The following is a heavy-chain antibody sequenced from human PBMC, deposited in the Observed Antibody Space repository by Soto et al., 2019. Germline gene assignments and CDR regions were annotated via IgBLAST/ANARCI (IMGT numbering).Heavy chain of an antibody. J-gene: IGHJ6*02. Sequence: SETPSLTCAVYGGSFSGYYWSWIRQPPGKGLEWIGEINHSGSTNYNPSLKSRVTISVDTSKNQFSLKLSSVTAADTAVYYCARSLYYYYGMDVWGQGTTVT. V-gene: IGHV4-34*01. CDR3: ARSLYYYYGMDV. CDR1: GGSFSGYY. CDR2: INHSGST.